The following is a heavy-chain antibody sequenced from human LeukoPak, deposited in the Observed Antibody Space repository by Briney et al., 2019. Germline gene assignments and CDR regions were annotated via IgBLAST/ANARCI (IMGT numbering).Heavy chain of an antibody. CDR2: MNPNSGNT. Sequence: ASVKVSCKASGYTFTSYDINWERQATGQGLEWMGWMNPNSGNTGYAQKFQGRVTMTRNTSISTAYMELSSLRSEDTAVYYCARGRDIVLMVYASPSRYFDYWGQGTLVTVSS. V-gene: IGHV1-8*01. CDR3: ARGRDIVLMVYASPSRYFDY. CDR1: GYTFTSYD. J-gene: IGHJ4*02. D-gene: IGHD2-8*01.